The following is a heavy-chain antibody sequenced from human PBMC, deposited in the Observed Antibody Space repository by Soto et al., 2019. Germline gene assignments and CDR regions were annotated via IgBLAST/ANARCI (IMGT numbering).Heavy chain of an antibody. Sequence: ESVGALVQPGGSLRLSCAASGFTFGDHYMDWVRQAPGKGLEWVGRTRDKTNSYTTEYAASVKGRFTISRDDSKSSLYLQMNSLKTEDTAVYYCARVTVGTYYFDYWGQGTLVTVSS. CDR3: ARVTVGTYYFDY. CDR1: GFTFGDHY. V-gene: IGHV3-72*01. J-gene: IGHJ4*02. D-gene: IGHD3-16*01. CDR2: TRDKTNSYTT.